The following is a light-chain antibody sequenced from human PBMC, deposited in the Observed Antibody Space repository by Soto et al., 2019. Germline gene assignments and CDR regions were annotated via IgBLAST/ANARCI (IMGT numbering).Light chain of an antibody. CDR3: CSYTSTNTLV. CDR1: SSDVGSYDL. CDR2: EVA. J-gene: IGLJ2*01. V-gene: IGLV2-23*02. Sequence: QSALTQPASVSGSPGQSITISCTGTSSDVGSYDLVSWYQQRPGRAPRLMIFEVAKRPSGISTRFSGSKSGNTASLTISGLQAVDEPDYFCCSYTSTNTLVFGGGTKVTVL.